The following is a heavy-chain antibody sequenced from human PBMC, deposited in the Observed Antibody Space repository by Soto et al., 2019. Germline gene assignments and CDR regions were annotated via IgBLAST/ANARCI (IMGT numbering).Heavy chain of an antibody. J-gene: IGHJ6*02. D-gene: IGHD1-1*01. CDR2: IYYSGST. Sequence: RSLTCTVSGGSISSGGYYWSWIRQHPGKGLEWIGYIYYSGSTYYNPSLKSRVTISVDTSKNQFSLKLSSVTAADTAVYYCARGTGNSYYYYGMDVWGQGTTVTVSS. CDR3: ARGTGNSYYYYGMDV. CDR1: GGSISSGGYY. V-gene: IGHV4-31*03.